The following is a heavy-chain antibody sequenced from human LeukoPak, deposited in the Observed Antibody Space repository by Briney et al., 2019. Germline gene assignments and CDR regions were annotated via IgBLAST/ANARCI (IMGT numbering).Heavy chain of an antibody. CDR3: ARTSTVTSVMDI. CDR2: IYTAGNT. Sequence: SLRISCAASGFTFSSYDMHWVRQATGKALELVSAIYTAGNTFYPASVKDRFTISRENAKDSLYLQMNNVRAGDTALYFCARTSTVTSVMDIWGQGTMVTVFS. V-gene: IGHV3-13*04. J-gene: IGHJ3*02. CDR1: GFTFSSYD. D-gene: IGHD4-11*01.